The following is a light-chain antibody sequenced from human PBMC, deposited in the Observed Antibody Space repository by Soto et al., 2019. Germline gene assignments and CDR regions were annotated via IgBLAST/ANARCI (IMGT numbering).Light chain of an antibody. Sequence: DIVLTQSPLSLPVTPGEPASISCRSSQSLLHSNGNIYLDWYLQKPGQSPQLLIYLGSIRASGVPDRLSGSGSGTDFTLKITRVEAEDVGVYYCMQAVQAPRTFGQGTKVEIK. V-gene: IGKV2-28*01. CDR3: MQAVQAPRT. J-gene: IGKJ1*01. CDR2: LGS. CDR1: QSLLHSNGNIY.